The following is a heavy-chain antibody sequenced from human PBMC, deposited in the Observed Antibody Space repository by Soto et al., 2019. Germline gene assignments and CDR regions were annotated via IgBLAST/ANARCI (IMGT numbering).Heavy chain of an antibody. Sequence: LSLTCTVSGGSISSYYWSWIRQPPGKGLERIGYIYYSGSTNYNPSLKSRVTISVDTSKNQFSLKLSSVTAADTAVYYCARALGYCSSTSCAGGYYGMDVWGQGTTVTVSS. J-gene: IGHJ6*02. D-gene: IGHD2-2*01. CDR2: IYYSGST. V-gene: IGHV4-59*01. CDR1: GGSISSYY. CDR3: ARALGYCSSTSCAGGYYGMDV.